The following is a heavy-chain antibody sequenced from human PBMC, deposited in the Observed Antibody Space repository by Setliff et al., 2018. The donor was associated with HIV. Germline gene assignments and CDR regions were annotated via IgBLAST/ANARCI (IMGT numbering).Heavy chain of an antibody. D-gene: IGHD1-20*01. CDR3: ARHDITLVYGMDV. V-gene: IGHV4-38-2*01. CDR2: IYHSGTT. Sequence: PSETLSLTCAVSGYSISSGYYWGWIRQTPGKGLEWIGSIYHSGTTYYNPALRSRVTISVDTSKSQFSLKLSSLTAADTAVYYCARHDITLVYGMDVWGQGTTVTVSS. CDR1: GYSISSGYY. J-gene: IGHJ6*02.